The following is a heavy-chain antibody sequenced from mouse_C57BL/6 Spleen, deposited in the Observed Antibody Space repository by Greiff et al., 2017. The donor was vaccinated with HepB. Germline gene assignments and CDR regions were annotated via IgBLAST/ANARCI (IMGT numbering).Heavy chain of an antibody. CDR2: IHPNSGST. V-gene: IGHV1-64*01. Sequence: QVQLQQPGAELVKPGASVKLSCKASGYTFTSYWMHWVTQRPGQGLEWIGMIHPNSGSTNYNEKFKSKATLTVDKSSSTAYMQLSSLTSEDSAVYYCARGVRYYAMDYWGQGTSVTVSS. CDR1: GYTFTSYW. D-gene: IGHD2-14*01. J-gene: IGHJ4*01. CDR3: ARGVRYYAMDY.